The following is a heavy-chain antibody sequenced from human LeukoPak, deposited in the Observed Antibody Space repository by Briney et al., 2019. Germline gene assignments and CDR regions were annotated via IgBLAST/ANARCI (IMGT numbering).Heavy chain of an antibody. Sequence: SETLSLTCTVSGGSISSYYWSWIRQPPGKGLEWIGYIYYSGSTNYNPSLKSRVTISVDTSKNQFSLKLSSVTAADTAVYYCARVPSYYDSSGGGNYYYYHMDVWGKGTTVTVSS. CDR2: IYYSGST. J-gene: IGHJ6*03. CDR3: ARVPSYYDSSGGGNYYYYHMDV. D-gene: IGHD3-22*01. CDR1: GGSISSYY. V-gene: IGHV4-59*01.